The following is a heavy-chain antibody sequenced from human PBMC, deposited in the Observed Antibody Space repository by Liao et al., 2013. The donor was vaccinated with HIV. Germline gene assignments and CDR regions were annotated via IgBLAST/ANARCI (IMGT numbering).Heavy chain of an antibody. CDR1: GGSFSGYY. CDR2: INHSGNT. D-gene: IGHD3-22*01. Sequence: QVQLQQWGAGLLKASETLSLTCAVDGGSFSGYYWSWIRQPPGKGLEWIGEINHSGNTNYNPSLKSRVTLSVDTSKKQFSLKLSSVTAADTSVYYCARGVEDYDGTYAEYFQYWGQGTLVTVSS. J-gene: IGHJ1*01. V-gene: IGHV4-34*01. CDR3: ARGVEDYDGTYAEYFQY.